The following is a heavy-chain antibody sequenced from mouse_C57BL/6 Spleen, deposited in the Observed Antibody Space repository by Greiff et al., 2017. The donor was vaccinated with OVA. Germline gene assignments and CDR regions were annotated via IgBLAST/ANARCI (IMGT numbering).Heavy chain of an antibody. V-gene: IGHV1-53*01. J-gene: IGHJ4*01. CDR3: ARGGYYGSRWDYAMDY. CDR2: INPSNGGP. D-gene: IGHD1-1*01. CDR1: GYTFTSYW. Sequence: QVQLQQPGTELVKPGASVKLSCKASGYTFTSYWMHWVKQRPGQGLEWIGNINPSNGGPNYNEKFKSKATLTVDKSSSTAYMQLSSLTSEDSAVYDCARGGYYGSRWDYAMDYWGQGTSVTVSS.